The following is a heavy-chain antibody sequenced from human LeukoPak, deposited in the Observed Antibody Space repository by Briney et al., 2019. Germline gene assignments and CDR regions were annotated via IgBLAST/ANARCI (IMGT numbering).Heavy chain of an antibody. J-gene: IGHJ4*02. CDR2: IYHSGST. CDR3: ARVSDSSGWYVDY. V-gene: IGHV4-30-2*01. Sequence: LRLSCAASGFDVGRNYMTWVRQPPGKGLEWIGYIYHSGSTYYNPSLKSRVTISVDRSKNQFSLKLSSVTAADTAVYYCARVSDSSGWYVDYWGQGTLVTVSS. CDR1: GFDVGRNY. D-gene: IGHD6-19*01.